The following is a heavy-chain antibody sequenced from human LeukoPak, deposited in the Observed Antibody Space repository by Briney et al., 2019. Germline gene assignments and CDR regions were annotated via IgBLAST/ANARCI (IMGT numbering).Heavy chain of an antibody. D-gene: IGHD1-14*01. V-gene: IGHV3-49*04. CDR2: IRSKAYGGTT. CDR3: TNGLTMNPFDY. J-gene: IGHJ4*02. CDR1: GFTFSDYA. Sequence: GGSLRLSCTTSGFTFSDYAMSWVRQTPGKGLEWVGFIRSKAYGGTTEYAASVKGRFTISRDDSKSIAYLQRNSLKTVDTAFYYCTNGLTMNPFDYWGQGTLVTVSS.